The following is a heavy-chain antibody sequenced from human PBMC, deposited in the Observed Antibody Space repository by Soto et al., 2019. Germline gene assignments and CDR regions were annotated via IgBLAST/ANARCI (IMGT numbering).Heavy chain of an antibody. CDR2: IYYSGST. D-gene: IGHD3-22*01. V-gene: IGHV4-31*03. Sequence: SETLSLTCTVSGGSISSGGYYWSWIRQHPGKGLEWIGYIYYSGSTYYNPSLKSRVTISVDTSKNQFSLKLSSVTAADTAIYYCARDTYDTTGYPLDYWGQGTLVTVSS. J-gene: IGHJ4*02. CDR3: ARDTYDTTGYPLDY. CDR1: GGSISSGGYY.